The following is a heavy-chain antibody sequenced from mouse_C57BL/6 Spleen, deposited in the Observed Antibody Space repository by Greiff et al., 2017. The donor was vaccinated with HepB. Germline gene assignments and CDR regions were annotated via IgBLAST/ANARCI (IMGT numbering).Heavy chain of an antibody. CDR3: ASESPWVFDY. CDR2: INPSSGYT. CDR1: GYTFTSYT. Sequence: QVQLKQSGAELARPGASVKMSCKASGYTFTSYTMHWVKQRPGQGLEWIGYINPSSGYTKYNQKFKDKATLTADKSSSTAYMQLSRLTSEDSAVYYCASESPWVFDYWGQGTTLTVSS. J-gene: IGHJ2*01. V-gene: IGHV1-4*01.